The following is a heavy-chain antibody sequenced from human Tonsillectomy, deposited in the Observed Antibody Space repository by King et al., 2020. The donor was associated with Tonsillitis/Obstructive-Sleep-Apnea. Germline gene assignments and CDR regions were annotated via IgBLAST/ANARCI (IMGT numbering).Heavy chain of an antibody. V-gene: IGHV4-59*01. CDR2: IYYSGST. Sequence: VQLQESGPGLVKPSETLSLTCTDSGGSISSYYWSWIRQPPGKGLEWIGYIYYSGSTNYNPSLKSRVTISVDTSKNQFSLKLSSVTAADTAVYYCARGIRGDNDAFDIWGQGTMVTVSS. J-gene: IGHJ3*02. D-gene: IGHD3-10*01. CDR1: GGSISSYY. CDR3: ARGIRGDNDAFDI.